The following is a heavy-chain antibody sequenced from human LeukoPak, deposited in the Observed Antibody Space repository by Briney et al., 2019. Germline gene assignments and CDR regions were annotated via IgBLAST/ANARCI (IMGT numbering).Heavy chain of an antibody. Sequence: GGSLRLSCAASGFTFSSYSMNWVRQAPGKGVEWVSSISSTSTYIYYADSVKGRFTISRDNAKNSLYLQMNSLRAEDTAVYYCACLVGATQDVWGKGTTVIVSS. CDR1: GFTFSSYS. J-gene: IGHJ6*04. D-gene: IGHD1-26*01. V-gene: IGHV3-21*01. CDR3: ACLVGATQDV. CDR2: ISSTSTYI.